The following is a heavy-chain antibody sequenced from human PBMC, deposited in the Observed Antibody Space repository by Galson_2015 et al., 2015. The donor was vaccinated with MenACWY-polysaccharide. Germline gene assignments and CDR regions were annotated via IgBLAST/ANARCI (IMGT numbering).Heavy chain of an antibody. J-gene: IGHJ5*02. CDR2: STPKHNGFKT. CDR1: GFNPSDNN. Sequence: SLRLSCAASGFNPSDNNLDWVRQVAGKGLEWVGRSTPKHNGFKTVYAASVTGRFIISREESTNSLHLHMNSLRVEDTAVYYCARGGSYYAWCQGTLVTVS. CDR3: ARGGSYYA. D-gene: IGHD1-26*01. V-gene: IGHV3-72*01.